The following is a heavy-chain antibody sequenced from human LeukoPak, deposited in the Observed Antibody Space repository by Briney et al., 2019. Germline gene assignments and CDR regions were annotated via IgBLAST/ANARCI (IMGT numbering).Heavy chain of an antibody. D-gene: IGHD6-19*01. CDR2: INAGNSNT. CDR1: GYTFTSYA. J-gene: IGHJ5*02. V-gene: IGHV1-3*01. CDR3: ARERIAVAGTVDP. Sequence: ASVTVSCKASGYTFTSYAMHWVRQAPGQRLEWMGWINAGNSNTKYSQKFQGRVTITRDTSASTAYMELSSLRSEDTAVYYCARERIAVAGTVDPWGQGTLVTVSS.